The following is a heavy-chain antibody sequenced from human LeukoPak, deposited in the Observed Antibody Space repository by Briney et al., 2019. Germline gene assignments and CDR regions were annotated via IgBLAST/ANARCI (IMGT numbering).Heavy chain of an antibody. V-gene: IGHV3-33*01. J-gene: IGHJ4*02. CDR3: ARDCSGGSCYSVN. CDR2: IWYDGSNK. Sequence: GRSLRLSCAASGFTFSSYGMHWVRQAPGKGLEWVAVIWYDGSNKYYADSVKGRFTISRDNSKNTLYLQMNSLRAEDTAVYYCARDCSGGSCYSVNWGQGTLITVSS. D-gene: IGHD2-15*01. CDR1: GFTFSSYG.